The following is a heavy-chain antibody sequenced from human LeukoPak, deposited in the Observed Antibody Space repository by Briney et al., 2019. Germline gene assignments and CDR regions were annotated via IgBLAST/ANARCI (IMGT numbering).Heavy chain of an antibody. CDR3: ARHRRIAEAGIRAYDY. CDR1: GGSFSGFF. Sequence: SETLSLTCAVSGGSFSGFFWSWLRQPPGKGLEWIGDINHSGGTNYIPSLKSRVTISVDTSKNQFSLTLTSVTAADTAIYYCARHRRIAEAGIRAYDYWGQGTLVTVSS. D-gene: IGHD6-13*01. CDR2: INHSGGT. V-gene: IGHV4-34*01. J-gene: IGHJ4*02.